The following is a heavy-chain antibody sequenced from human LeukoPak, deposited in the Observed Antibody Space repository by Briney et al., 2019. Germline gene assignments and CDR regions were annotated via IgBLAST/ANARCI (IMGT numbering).Heavy chain of an antibody. J-gene: IGHJ5*02. CDR3: AKHDPRSVVITNWFDP. Sequence: PGGSLRLSCAASGFTISAYAISWVRQAPGKGLEWVSAISSSGGITYYADSVKGRLTISRGNSKNTLYLQMNSLIAEDTAVYYCAKHDPRSVVITNWFDPWGQGTLVTVSS. D-gene: IGHD3-22*01. CDR2: ISSSGGIT. CDR1: GFTISAYA. V-gene: IGHV3-23*01.